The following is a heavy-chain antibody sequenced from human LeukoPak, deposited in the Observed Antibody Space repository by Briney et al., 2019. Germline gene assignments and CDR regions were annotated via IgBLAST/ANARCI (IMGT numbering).Heavy chain of an antibody. CDR1: GGSISSRSYY. CDR2: IFYSGNT. Sequence: PSETLSLTCTVSGGSISSRSYYWGWVRQPPGKGLEWIGSIFYSGNTYYNPSLRSRLTMSVDTSKNHFSLKLSDVTATDTAIYSCASHREDIVVVPFVYWGQGTLVIVSS. J-gene: IGHJ4*02. V-gene: IGHV4-39*02. CDR3: ASHREDIVVVPFVY. D-gene: IGHD2-2*01.